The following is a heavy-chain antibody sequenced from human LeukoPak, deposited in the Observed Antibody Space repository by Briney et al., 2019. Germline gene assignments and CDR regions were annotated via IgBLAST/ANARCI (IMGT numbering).Heavy chain of an antibody. Sequence: GGSLRLCCAAAGFTFSSYAMHWVRQSPGKGLEWVANIKQDGSEKYYVDSVKGRFTISRDNAKNSLYLQMNSLRAEDTAVYYCARRRMIPYGMDVWGQGTTVTVSS. CDR2: IKQDGSEK. CDR3: ARRRMIPYGMDV. J-gene: IGHJ6*02. V-gene: IGHV3-7*01. D-gene: IGHD3-22*01. CDR1: GFTFSSYA.